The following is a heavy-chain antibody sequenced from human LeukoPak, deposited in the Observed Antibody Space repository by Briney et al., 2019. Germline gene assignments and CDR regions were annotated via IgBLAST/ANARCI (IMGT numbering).Heavy chain of an antibody. CDR2: IKKDGSEQ. V-gene: IGHV3-7*01. Sequence: GGSLRLSCAASGCTFSGNWMSWVRQAPGKGLEWVANIKKDGSEQYYVNSVKGRFTISRDNAHNSLYLLMNSLRAEDTAVYYCARASRGVVPAAYYYYMDAWGKGTTVTVSS. J-gene: IGHJ6*03. CDR3: ARASRGVVPAAYYYYMDA. D-gene: IGHD2-2*01. CDR1: GCTFSGNW.